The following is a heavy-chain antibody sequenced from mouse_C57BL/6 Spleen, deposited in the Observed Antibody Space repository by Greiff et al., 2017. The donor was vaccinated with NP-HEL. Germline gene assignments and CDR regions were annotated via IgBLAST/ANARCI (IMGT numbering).Heavy chain of an antibody. V-gene: IGHV2-2*01. J-gene: IGHJ1*03. CDR3: ARNPNYYGSSFWYFDV. CDR1: GFSLTSYG. Sequence: QVQLQQSGPGLVQPSQSLSITCTVSGFSLTSYGVHWVCQSPGKGLEWLGVIWSGGSTDYNAAFISRLSISKDNSKSQVFFKMNSLQADDTAIYYCARNPNYYGSSFWYFDVWGTGTTVTVSS. D-gene: IGHD1-1*01. CDR2: IWSGGST.